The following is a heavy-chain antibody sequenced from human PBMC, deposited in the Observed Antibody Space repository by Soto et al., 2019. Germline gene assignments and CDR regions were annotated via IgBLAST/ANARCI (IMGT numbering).Heavy chain of an antibody. J-gene: IGHJ6*02. Sequence: GGSLRLSCTASGFTFGDYAMSWFRQAPGKGLEWVGFIRSKAYGGTTEYAASVKGRFTISRDDSKSIAYLQMNSLKTEDTAVYYCTIDHGGNSGYYGMDVWGQGTTVTVS. CDR2: IRSKAYGGTT. V-gene: IGHV3-49*03. D-gene: IGHD4-17*01. CDR1: GFTFGDYA. CDR3: TIDHGGNSGYYGMDV.